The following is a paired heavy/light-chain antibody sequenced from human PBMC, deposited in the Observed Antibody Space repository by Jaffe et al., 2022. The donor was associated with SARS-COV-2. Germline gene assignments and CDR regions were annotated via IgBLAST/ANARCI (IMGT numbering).Heavy chain of an antibody. V-gene: IGHV3-48*02. D-gene: IGHD2-21*01. J-gene: IGHJ3*01. CDR2: ITSSSSFM. CDR1: GFSFSSYS. CDR3: ARDLLWAFDL. Sequence: EVQLVESGGGLVQPGGSLRLSCAASGFSFSSYSMNWVRQAPGKGLEWISYITSSSSFMQYADSVKGRFTISRDNAKNSLYLQMNSLRDEDSAVYYCARDLLWAFDLWGQGTMVTVSS.
Light chain of an antibody. CDR3: SSYAGSNTWV. V-gene: IGLV2-8*01. Sequence: QSALTQPPSASGSPGQSVTISCTGTSSDVGSYNYVSWYQQHPGKAPKLMIYDVSKRPSGVPDRFSGSKSGNTASLTVSGLQAEDEAHYYCSSYAGSNTWVFGGGTQLTVL. J-gene: IGLJ3*02. CDR1: SSDVGSYNY. CDR2: DVS.